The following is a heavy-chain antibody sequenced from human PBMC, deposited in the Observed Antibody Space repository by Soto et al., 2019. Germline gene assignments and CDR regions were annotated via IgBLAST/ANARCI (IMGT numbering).Heavy chain of an antibody. D-gene: IGHD2-15*01. V-gene: IGHV3-33*01. CDR2: IWFDGSNK. Sequence: GGSLRLSCAASGFTFSSYAIHWVRQAPGKGLEWVAIIWFDGSNKYYADSVKGRFSISRDNSKNTLFLQMDSLRAEDTAVYYWARGQLPAATTYFDFWGQGTLVTVS. J-gene: IGHJ4*02. CDR1: GFTFSSYA. CDR3: ARGQLPAATTYFDF.